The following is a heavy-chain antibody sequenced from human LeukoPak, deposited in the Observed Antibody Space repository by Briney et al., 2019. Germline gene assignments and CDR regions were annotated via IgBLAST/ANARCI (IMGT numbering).Heavy chain of an antibody. J-gene: IGHJ6*03. V-gene: IGHV3-23*01. D-gene: IGHD1-26*01. CDR1: GFSFSNYD. CDR2: ISRSSDIR. CDR3: AKGWDGDYYYYYMDV. Sequence: GGSLRLSCAASGFSFSNYDMTWVRQAPGKGLEWVASISRSSDIRNYADSVKGRFTISRDNSKNTLYLQMNSLRAEDTALYYCAKGWDGDYYYYYMDVWGKGTTVTVFS.